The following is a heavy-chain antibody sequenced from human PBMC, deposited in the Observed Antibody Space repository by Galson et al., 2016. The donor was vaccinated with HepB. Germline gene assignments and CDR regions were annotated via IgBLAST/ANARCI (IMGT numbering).Heavy chain of an antibody. CDR2: INPDGGGT. CDR1: GYTFIDDY. D-gene: IGHD2/OR15-2a*01. CDR3: ARWSRRSYFFDP. J-gene: IGHJ5*02. V-gene: IGHV1-2*02. Sequence: SVKVSCKASGYTFIDDYLHWVRQAPGQGPEWMGWINPDGGGTNYAQKFEGRVTMTRDTSINTVYMELSGLTSDDTGVYYCARWSRRSYFFDPWGQGTLVTVSS.